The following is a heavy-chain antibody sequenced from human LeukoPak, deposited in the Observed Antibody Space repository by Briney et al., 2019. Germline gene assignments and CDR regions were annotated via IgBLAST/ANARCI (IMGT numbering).Heavy chain of an antibody. V-gene: IGHV1-18*01. CDR2: ISTSNGNT. Sequence: ASVKVSCKASGYTFTSYGISWVRQAPGQGLEWMGWISTSNGNTNYAENLQGRVTMTTDTSTSTAYMELRSLRSDDTAVYYCARDPQYYYGSGRNPNAFDIWGQGTMVTVSS. CDR3: ARDPQYYYGSGRNPNAFDI. J-gene: IGHJ3*02. D-gene: IGHD3-10*01. CDR1: GYTFTSYG.